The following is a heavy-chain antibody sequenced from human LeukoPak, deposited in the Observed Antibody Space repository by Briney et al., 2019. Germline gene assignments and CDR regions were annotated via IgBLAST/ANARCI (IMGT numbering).Heavy chain of an antibody. CDR2: IYYSGST. CDR1: GGSISSSSYY. CDR3: ARPSSIAADNWFDP. J-gene: IGHJ5*02. V-gene: IGHV4-39*01. Sequence: SETLSLTCTVSGGSISSSSYYWGWIRQPPGKGLEWIGSIYYSGSTYYNPSLKSRVTISVDTSKNQFSLKLSSVTAADTAVYYSARPSSIAADNWFDPWGQGTLVTVSS. D-gene: IGHD6-13*01.